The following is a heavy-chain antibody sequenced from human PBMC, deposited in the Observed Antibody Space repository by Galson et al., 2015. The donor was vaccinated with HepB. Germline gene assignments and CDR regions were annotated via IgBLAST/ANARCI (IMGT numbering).Heavy chain of an antibody. CDR2: IKSKTDGETT. Sequence: SLRLSCAASGFPFNNAWMTWVRQAPGMGLEWVGRIKSKTDGETTDYDAPVKGRFTISRADSKNRPYLQMNSLKTEDTAVYYCTTDVYYSTYWSWLDPWGQGTLVTVSS. J-gene: IGHJ5*02. CDR3: TTDVYYSTYWSWLDP. V-gene: IGHV3-15*01. D-gene: IGHD2-8*02. CDR1: GFPFNNAW.